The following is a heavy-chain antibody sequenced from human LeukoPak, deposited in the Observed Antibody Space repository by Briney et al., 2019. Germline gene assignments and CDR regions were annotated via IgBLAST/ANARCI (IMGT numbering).Heavy chain of an antibody. CDR1: GFTFSTYG. CDR3: ARAVGPFDF. CDR2: IWYDGSIK. V-gene: IGHV3-33*01. Sequence: PEGSLRLSCAASGFTFSTYGMHWVRQAPGKGLEWVAVIWYDGSIKYYADSVKGRFTISRDNSKNTLYLQMNSLRAEDTAVYYCARAVGPFDFWGPGTIVIVSS. J-gene: IGHJ3*01.